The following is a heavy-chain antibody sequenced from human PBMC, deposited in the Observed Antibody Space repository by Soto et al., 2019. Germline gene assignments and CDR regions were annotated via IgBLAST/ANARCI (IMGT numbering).Heavy chain of an antibody. CDR3: ARIGYCSGGSCYGGDAFDI. D-gene: IGHD2-15*01. CDR1: GGSTSSYY. Sequence: QVQLQESGPGLVKPSETLSLTCTVSGGSTSSYYWSWIRQPPGKGLEWIGYIYYSGSTNYNPSLKSRVTISVDTSKNQFSLKLSSVTAADTAVYYCARIGYCSGGSCYGGDAFDIWGQGTMVTVSS. V-gene: IGHV4-59*01. CDR2: IYYSGST. J-gene: IGHJ3*02.